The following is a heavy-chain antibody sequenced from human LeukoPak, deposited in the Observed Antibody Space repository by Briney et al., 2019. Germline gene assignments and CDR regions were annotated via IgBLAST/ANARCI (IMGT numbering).Heavy chain of an antibody. V-gene: IGHV3-30*02. CDR3: AKEFYGSGSYLHYYYMDV. D-gene: IGHD3-10*01. J-gene: IGHJ6*03. CDR2: IRYDGSNK. Sequence: GGSLRLSCAASGFTFSSYGMHWVRQAPGKGLEWVAFIRYDGSNKYYADSVKGRFTISRDNSKNTLYLQMNSLRAEDTAVYYCAKEFYGSGSYLHYYYMDVWGKGTTVTISS. CDR1: GFTFSSYG.